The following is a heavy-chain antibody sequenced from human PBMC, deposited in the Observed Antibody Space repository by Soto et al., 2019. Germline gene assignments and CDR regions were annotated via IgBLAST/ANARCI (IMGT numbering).Heavy chain of an antibody. Sequence: QVQLVESGGGVVQPGKSLRLSCAASRFTFSSYAMDWVRQAPGKGLEWVAVISHDGSEKYYGDSVKGRFTISRDNPKNTVYLQMTSLRPEETAVYYCARAVAYFYHYCYAMDVWGQGTAVTVSS. CDR3: ARAVAYFYHYCYAMDV. D-gene: IGHD2-15*01. J-gene: IGHJ6*02. V-gene: IGHV3-30-3*01. CDR1: RFTFSSYA. CDR2: ISHDGSEK.